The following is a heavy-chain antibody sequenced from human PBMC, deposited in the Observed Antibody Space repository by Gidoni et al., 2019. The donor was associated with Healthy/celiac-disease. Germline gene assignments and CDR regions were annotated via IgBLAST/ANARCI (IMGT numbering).Heavy chain of an antibody. D-gene: IGHD2-15*01. Sequence: EVQLLESGGGLVQPGGSLRLSCAASGLTFSSYSMNWVRQAPGKGLEWVSYISSSSSTIYYADSVKGRFTISRDNAKNSLYLQMNSLRDEDTAVYYCARGGLSDGSLRGGVWGQGTTVTVSS. CDR3: ARGGLSDGSLRGGV. CDR2: ISSSSSTI. J-gene: IGHJ6*02. V-gene: IGHV3-48*02. CDR1: GLTFSSYS.